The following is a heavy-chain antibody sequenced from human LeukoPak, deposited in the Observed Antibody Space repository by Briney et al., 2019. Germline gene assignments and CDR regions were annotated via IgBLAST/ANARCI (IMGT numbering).Heavy chain of an antibody. CDR1: GGSISSSTYY. CDR3: ARGPTYQPIDY. V-gene: IGHV4-39*02. Sequence: PSETLSLTCAVSGGSISSSTYYWGWIRQPPGKGLDWIASIHYSGTTYYNPSLKSRVTISVDTSKNHFSLKLSSVTAADTAVYYCARGPTYQPIDYWGQGTLVTVSS. J-gene: IGHJ4*02. CDR2: IHYSGTT. D-gene: IGHD2-2*01.